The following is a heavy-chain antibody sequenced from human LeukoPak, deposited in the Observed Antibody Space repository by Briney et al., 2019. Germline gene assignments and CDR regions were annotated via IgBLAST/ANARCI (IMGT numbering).Heavy chain of an antibody. CDR3: ARGYGGNFHMDV. CDR2: IYNSWTT. V-gene: IGHV4-61*02. Sequence: PSQTLSLTCTVSGDSVSSGSNYWSWIRQPAGKGLEWIGRIYNSWTTNYNPSLKSRVTISVDTSKNQFSLKLSSVTAADTAVYYCARGYGGNFHMDVWGKGTTVTVSS. J-gene: IGHJ6*03. D-gene: IGHD4-23*01. CDR1: GDSVSSGSNY.